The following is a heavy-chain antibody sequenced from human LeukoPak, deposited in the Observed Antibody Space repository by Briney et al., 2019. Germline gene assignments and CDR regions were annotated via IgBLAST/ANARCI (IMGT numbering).Heavy chain of an antibody. Sequence: ASVKVPCKASGYTFTSYGISWVRQAPGQGLEWMGWISAYNGNTNYAQKLQGRVTMTTDTSTSTAYMELRSLRSDDTAVYYCARAQNYYDSSGYYSDYRGQGTLVTVSS. CDR1: GYTFTSYG. CDR3: ARAQNYYDSSGYYSDY. CDR2: ISAYNGNT. D-gene: IGHD3-22*01. V-gene: IGHV1-18*01. J-gene: IGHJ4*02.